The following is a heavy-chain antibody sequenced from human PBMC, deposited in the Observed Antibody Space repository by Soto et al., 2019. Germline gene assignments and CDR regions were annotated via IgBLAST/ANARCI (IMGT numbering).Heavy chain of an antibody. Sequence: QVQLQESGPGLVKPSETLSLTCTVSGGSLSSYYWSWIRQPPGKGLEWIGYIDYSGSTNYNPSLKSRFTISVDMSKNQFSLKLSSVTAAETAVYYCASRGGAAAGTYYVIDFWGQGTMVTVSS. CDR2: IDYSGST. V-gene: IGHV4-59*01. D-gene: IGHD6-13*01. J-gene: IGHJ6*02. CDR1: GGSLSSYY. CDR3: ASRGGAAAGTYYVIDF.